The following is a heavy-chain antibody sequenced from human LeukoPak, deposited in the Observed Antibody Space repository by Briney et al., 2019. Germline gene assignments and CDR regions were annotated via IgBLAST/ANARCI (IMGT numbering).Heavy chain of an antibody. CDR1: GFTFSSYW. D-gene: IGHD3-9*01. J-gene: IGHJ5*02. CDR2: IKQDGSEK. Sequence: GGSLRLSCAASGFTFSSYWMSWVRQAPGKGLEWVANIKQDGSEKYYVDSVKGRFIISRDNAKNSLYLQMNSLRAEDTAVYYCAKANLYDILTGYYNFNLWGQGTLVTVSS. CDR3: AKANLYDILTGYYNFNL. V-gene: IGHV3-7*01.